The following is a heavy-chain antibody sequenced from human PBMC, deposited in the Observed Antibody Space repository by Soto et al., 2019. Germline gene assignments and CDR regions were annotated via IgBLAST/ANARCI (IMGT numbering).Heavy chain of an antibody. CDR2: ISGSGGST. J-gene: IGHJ4*02. Sequence: PGGSLRLSCAASGFTFSSYAMSWVRQAPGKGLEWVSAISGSGGSTYYADSVKGRFAISRDNSKNTLYLQMNSLRAEDTAVYYCAKLVYGSGSYYLPSYFDYWGQGTLVTVSS. CDR1: GFTFSSYA. CDR3: AKLVYGSGSYYLPSYFDY. V-gene: IGHV3-23*01. D-gene: IGHD3-10*01.